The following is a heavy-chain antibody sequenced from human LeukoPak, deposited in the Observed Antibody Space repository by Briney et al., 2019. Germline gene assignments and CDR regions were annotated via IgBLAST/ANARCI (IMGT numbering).Heavy chain of an antibody. D-gene: IGHD5-18*01. J-gene: IGHJ6*02. V-gene: IGHV1-69*13. CDR3: ARPQSRGAMVINALDV. CDR1: GCIIISYD. Sequence: ASVMVSCKASGCIIISYDISRVRQAPGQWLEWMGGIIPIFGTANYAQKFQGRVTITADESTSTAYMELSSLRSEDTAVYYCARPQSRGAMVINALDVWGQGTTVTVPS. CDR2: IIPIFGTA.